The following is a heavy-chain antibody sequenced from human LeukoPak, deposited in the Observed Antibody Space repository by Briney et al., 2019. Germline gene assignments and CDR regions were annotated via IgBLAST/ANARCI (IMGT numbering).Heavy chain of an antibody. CDR1: GFTFSSHA. CDR3: ARQYISGQWYFDY. CDR2: ISSDGSYK. V-gene: IGHV3-30*04. Sequence: PGGSLRLSCAASGFTFSSHALHWVRQAPGKGLEWVAVISSDGSYKYYADSVKGRFTISRDNSKNTLYLQMNSLIPEDTAVYYCARQYISGQWYFDYWGQGTLVTASS. J-gene: IGHJ4*02. D-gene: IGHD5-18*01.